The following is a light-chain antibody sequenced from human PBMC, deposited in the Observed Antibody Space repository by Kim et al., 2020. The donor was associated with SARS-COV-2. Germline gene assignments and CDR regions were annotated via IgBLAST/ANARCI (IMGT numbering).Light chain of an antibody. CDR1: SGHSTYI. J-gene: IGLJ3*02. CDR3: ETWDRNTHL. Sequence: QSVLTQSSSTSASLGSSGKLTCSLSSGHSTYIIAWHQQQPGKAPRYLMKLEGSGNYDKGSGVPDRFSGSSSGADRYLTISNLQSEDEADYYCETWDRNTHLFGGGPQLTVL. CDR2: LEGSGNY. V-gene: IGLV4-60*03.